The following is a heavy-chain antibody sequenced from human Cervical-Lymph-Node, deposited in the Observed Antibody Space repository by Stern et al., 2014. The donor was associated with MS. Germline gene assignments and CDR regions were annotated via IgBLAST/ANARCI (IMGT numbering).Heavy chain of an antibody. Sequence: QMQLVQSGGGLVKPGGSLRLSCAASGFTFTDYYMSWIRQAPGKGLAWVSYISSSGSTIYYADSVKGRFTISRDNAKNSLYLQMNSLRAEDTAVYYCARDPITIFGVVAHYYGMDVWGQGTTVTVSS. D-gene: IGHD3-3*01. CDR3: ARDPITIFGVVAHYYGMDV. J-gene: IGHJ6*02. CDR2: ISSSGSTI. CDR1: GFTFTDYY. V-gene: IGHV3-11*01.